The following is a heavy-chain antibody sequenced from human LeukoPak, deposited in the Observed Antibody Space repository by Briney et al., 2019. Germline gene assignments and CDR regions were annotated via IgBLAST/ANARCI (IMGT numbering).Heavy chain of an antibody. J-gene: IGHJ4*02. CDR2: INAGNGNT. V-gene: IGHV1-3*01. Sequence: ASVKVSCKASGYTFTSYAMHWARQAPGQRLEWMGWINAGNGNTKYSQKFQGRVTITRDTSASTAYMELSSLRSEDTAVYYCARGRMVRGAPPDYWGQGTLVTVSS. CDR1: GYTFTSYA. D-gene: IGHD3-10*01. CDR3: ARGRMVRGAPPDY.